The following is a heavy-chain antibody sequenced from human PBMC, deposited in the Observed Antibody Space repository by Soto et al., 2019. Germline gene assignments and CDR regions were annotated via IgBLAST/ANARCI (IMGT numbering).Heavy chain of an antibody. J-gene: IGHJ6*02. Sequence: SETLSLTCGVYGGSFRSYYWSWIRQPPGKGLEWIGEINQSGSTNYNSSLKSRVTISVDTSKNQFSLKLSSVTAADTAVYYCARGRTGMDVWGQGTTVTVSS. CDR1: GGSFRSYY. CDR3: ARGRTGMDV. V-gene: IGHV4-34*01. CDR2: INQSGST.